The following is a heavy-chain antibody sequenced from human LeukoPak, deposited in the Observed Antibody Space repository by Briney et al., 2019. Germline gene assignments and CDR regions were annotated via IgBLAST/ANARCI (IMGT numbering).Heavy chain of an antibody. Sequence: GESLRLSCAASGFNFNTYAIHWVRQAPGKGLEWVALISYNGGRKEYAASVKGRFTIDRDNSKKTVYLQMNYLSPDDTAIYFCARQEARDYYYEGLDYWGQGSLVTVSS. D-gene: IGHD3-22*01. CDR3: ARQEARDYYYEGLDY. V-gene: IGHV3-30*03. CDR2: ISYNGGRK. J-gene: IGHJ4*02. CDR1: GFNFNTYA.